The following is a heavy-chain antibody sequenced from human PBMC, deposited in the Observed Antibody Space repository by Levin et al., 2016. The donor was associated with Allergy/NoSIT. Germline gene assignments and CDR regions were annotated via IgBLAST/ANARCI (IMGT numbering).Heavy chain of an antibody. J-gene: IGHJ5*02. V-gene: IGHV4-31*03. CDR1: GGSISSGGYY. CDR3: AIQGGYQLPGYNWFDP. Sequence: SETLSLTCTVSGGSISSGGYYWSWIRQHPGKGLEWIGYIYYSGSTYYNPSLKSRVTISVDTSKNQFSLKLSSVTAADTAVYYCAIQGGYQLPGYNWFDPWGQGTLVTVSS. D-gene: IGHD2-2*01. CDR2: IYYSGST.